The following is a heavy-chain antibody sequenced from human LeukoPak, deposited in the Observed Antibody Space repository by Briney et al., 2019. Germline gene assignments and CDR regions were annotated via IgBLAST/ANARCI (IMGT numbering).Heavy chain of an antibody. CDR2: ISAYNHNT. J-gene: IGHJ6*02. D-gene: IGHD3-9*01. V-gene: IGHV1-18*01. Sequence: ASVKVSCKASGYSFINFGLSWVRQAPGQGLEWMGWISAYNHNTNYAQKFQGRVTMTTDTSTSTAYMELRSLRSDDTAVYYCARFSYDILTGYNSEGGYYYYYGMDVWGQGTTVTVSS. CDR1: GYSFINFG. CDR3: ARFSYDILTGYNSEGGYYYYYGMDV.